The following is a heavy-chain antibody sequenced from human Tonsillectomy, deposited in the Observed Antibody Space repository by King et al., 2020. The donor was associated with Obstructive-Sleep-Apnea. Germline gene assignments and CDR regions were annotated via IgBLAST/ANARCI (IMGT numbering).Heavy chain of an antibody. CDR1: GFTFSSYS. J-gene: IGHJ4*02. CDR3: AGSLYYYGSGTPGY. V-gene: IGHV3-21*01. D-gene: IGHD3-10*01. Sequence: VQLVESGGGLVKPGGSLRLSCAASGFTFSSYSMNWVRQAPGKGLEWVSSISSSSSYIYYADSVKGRFTIYRDNAKNSLYLQMNSLRAEDTAVYYCAGSLYYYGSGTPGYWGQGTLVTVSS. CDR2: ISSSSSYI.